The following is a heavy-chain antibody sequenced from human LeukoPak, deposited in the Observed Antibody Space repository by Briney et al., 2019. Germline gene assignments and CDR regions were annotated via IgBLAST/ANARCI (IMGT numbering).Heavy chain of an antibody. J-gene: IGHJ4*02. CDR3: ARDLTGDPAAYFDF. Sequence: ASVKVSCKASGYTFTGYHIHWVRQAPGQGLEWMGWINRDSGGTNFPQNFQGRVTMTRDTSISTAYMEISWLRSDDTAVYYCARDLTGDPAAYFDFWGQGTLVTVSS. CDR2: INRDSGGT. CDR1: GYTFTGYH. V-gene: IGHV1-2*02. D-gene: IGHD7-27*01.